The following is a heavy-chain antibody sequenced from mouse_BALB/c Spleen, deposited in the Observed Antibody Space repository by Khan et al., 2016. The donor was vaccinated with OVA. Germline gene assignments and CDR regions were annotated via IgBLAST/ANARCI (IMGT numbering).Heavy chain of an antibody. CDR1: GFSLTNYA. Sequence: QVQLQQSGHGLVAPSQSLSITCTVSGFSLTNYAVSWIRQPPGKGLEWLGVIWAGGSTYYNSALQSRLSISKDNSRSQVFLKMNSLQTDDTAMYCCAKGPPYLALDYWGEGTSVTVSS. J-gene: IGHJ4*01. CDR3: AKGPPYLALDY. V-gene: IGHV2-6-5*01. CDR2: IWAGGST.